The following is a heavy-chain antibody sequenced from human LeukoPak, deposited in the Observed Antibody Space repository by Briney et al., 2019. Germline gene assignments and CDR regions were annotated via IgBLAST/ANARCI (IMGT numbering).Heavy chain of an antibody. CDR1: GGSISSGSYY. V-gene: IGHV4-61*02. J-gene: IGHJ4*02. CDR3: AREFDS. CDR2: IYTSGST. Sequence: PSETLSLTCTVSGGSISSGSYYWSWIRQPAGKGLEWIGRIYTSGSTNYNPSLKSRVTISVDTSKNQFSLMLSSVTAADTAVYYCAREFDSWGQGTLVTVSS.